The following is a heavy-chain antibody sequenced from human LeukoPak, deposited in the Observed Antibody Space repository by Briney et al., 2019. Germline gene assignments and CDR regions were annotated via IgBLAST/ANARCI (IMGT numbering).Heavy chain of an antibody. CDR1: GFTFSSYW. V-gene: IGHV3-7*03. CDR3: ARDSTWLQLFY. CDR2: IKQDGSEK. J-gene: IGHJ4*02. D-gene: IGHD5-24*01. Sequence: GGSLRLSCAASGFTFSSYWMSWVRQAPGKGLEWVANIKQDGSEKYYVDSVKGRFTISRDNAKNSLYLQMSSLRVEDTAVYYCARDSTWLQLFYWGQGTLVTVSS.